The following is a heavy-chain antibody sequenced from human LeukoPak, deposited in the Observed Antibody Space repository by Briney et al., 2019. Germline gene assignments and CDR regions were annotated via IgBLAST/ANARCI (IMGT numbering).Heavy chain of an antibody. CDR3: ARDLAVGFAYYYYYGMDV. CDR1: GYTFTSYG. D-gene: IGHD6-19*01. V-gene: IGHV1-18*01. CDR2: ISAYNGNT. Sequence: ASVKVSCKASGYTFTSYGISWVRQAPGQGLEWMGWISAYNGNTNYAHKLQGRVTMTTDTSTSTAYMELRSLRSDDTAVYYCARDLAVGFAYYYYYGMDVWGQGTTVTVSS. J-gene: IGHJ6*02.